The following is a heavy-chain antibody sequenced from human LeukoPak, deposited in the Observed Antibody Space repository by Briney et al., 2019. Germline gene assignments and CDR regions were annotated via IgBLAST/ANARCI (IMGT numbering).Heavy chain of an antibody. CDR1: RITVTTNY. D-gene: IGHD2-2*01. V-gene: IGHV3-66*01. CDR2: IYSGGRT. J-gene: IGHJ5*02. CDR3: ASWGQGHVPAAYYNP. Sequence: GGSLRLSCAASRITVTTNYMIWVRQAPGKGLEWVSIIYSGGRTYYADSVKGRFTISRDNSRNMLHLQMNSLRAEDTTVYYCASWGQGHVPAAYYNPWGQGTLVTVFS.